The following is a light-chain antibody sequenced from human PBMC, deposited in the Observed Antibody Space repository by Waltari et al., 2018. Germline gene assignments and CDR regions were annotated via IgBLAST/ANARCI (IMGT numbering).Light chain of an antibody. CDR1: GLNLGSTYD. J-gene: IGLJ2*01. Sequence: QSVMTPPPAAYGAPGQTVTISCTWTGLNLGSTYDVHGYPQLPGTPPKPLIYGNSNRPSGVPDRFSGSKSGTSASLAITGLQAEDEADYYCQSYDRSLNGHVVFGGGTKVTVL. V-gene: IGLV1-40*01. CDR3: QSYDRSLNGHVV. CDR2: GNS.